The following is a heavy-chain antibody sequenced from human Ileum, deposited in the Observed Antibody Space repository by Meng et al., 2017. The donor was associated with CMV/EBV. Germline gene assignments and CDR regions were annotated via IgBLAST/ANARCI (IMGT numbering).Heavy chain of an antibody. V-gene: IGHV1-18*01. CDR3: AREGITMIERGVFDY. CDR2: ISGYNGNT. J-gene: IGHJ4*02. Sequence: SVKVSCKASGYSFTNYGLSWVRQAPGQGLEWMGWISGYNGNTKYAQKFQGRVTMTTDTSTSTAYMELRNLRSDDTAVYYCAREGITMIERGVFDYWGQGTLVTVSS. CDR1: GYSFTNYG. D-gene: IGHD3-22*01.